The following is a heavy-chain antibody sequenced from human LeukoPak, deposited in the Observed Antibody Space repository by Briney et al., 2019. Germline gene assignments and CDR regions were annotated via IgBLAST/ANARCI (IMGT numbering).Heavy chain of an antibody. CDR3: ARGRFIAGTTAYYFDY. CDR2: INQGEGEK. CDR1: GFTFSSHW. Sequence: GGSLRLSCVDSGFTFSSHWMSWVRQAPGEGLEWVATINQGEGEKYYVDSVKGRFTISRDNAKKSLFLQMNSLRAEDTAVYYCARGRFIAGTTAYYFDYWGQGTLVTVSS. V-gene: IGHV3-7*03. D-gene: IGHD1-26*01. J-gene: IGHJ4*02.